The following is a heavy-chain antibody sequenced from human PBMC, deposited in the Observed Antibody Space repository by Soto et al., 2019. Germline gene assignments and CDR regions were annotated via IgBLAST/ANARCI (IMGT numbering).Heavy chain of an antibody. D-gene: IGHD4-17*01. V-gene: IGHV1-18*01. CDR3: ARESSGEGDYARYFDY. Sequence: ASVKVSCKASGYTFTSYGISWVRQAPGQGLEWMGWISAYNGNTNYAQKLQGRVTMTTDTSTSTAYMELRSLRSDDTAVFYCARESSGEGDYARYFDYGGQGTLVTVSS. CDR1: GYTFTSYG. J-gene: IGHJ4*02. CDR2: ISAYNGNT.